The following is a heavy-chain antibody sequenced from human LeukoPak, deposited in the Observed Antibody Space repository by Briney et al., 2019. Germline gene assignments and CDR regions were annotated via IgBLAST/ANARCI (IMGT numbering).Heavy chain of an antibody. D-gene: IGHD2-2*01. J-gene: IGHJ4*02. CDR2: INHSGST. CDR1: GGSISSYY. CDR3: ARGPNSSTDY. Sequence: SETLSLTCTVSGGSISSYYWSWIRQPPGKGLEWIGEINHSGSTNYNPSLKRRVTITLDKSKKQSSLKLSSVTAADTAVYYCARGPNSSTDYWGQGTLVTVSS. V-gene: IGHV4-34*01.